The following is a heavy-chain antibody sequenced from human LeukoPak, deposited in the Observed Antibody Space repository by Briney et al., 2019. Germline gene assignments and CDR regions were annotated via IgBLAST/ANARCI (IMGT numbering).Heavy chain of an antibody. V-gene: IGHV1-69*05. CDR2: IIPIFGTA. CDR3: ARGSAHQLPYFDY. CDR1: GGTFSSYA. Sequence: ASVKVSCKXTGGTFSSYAISWVRQAPGQGLEWMGRIIPIFGTANYAQKFQGRVTITTDESTSTAYMELSSLRSEDTAVYYCARGSAHQLPYFDYWGQGTLVTVSS. J-gene: IGHJ4*02. D-gene: IGHD2-2*01.